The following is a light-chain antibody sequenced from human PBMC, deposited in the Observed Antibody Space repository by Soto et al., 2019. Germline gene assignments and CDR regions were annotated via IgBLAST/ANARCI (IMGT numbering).Light chain of an antibody. CDR2: EVS. J-gene: IGLJ2*01. Sequence: QSALTQPASVSGSPGQSITISCTGSSGDVGGYNYVSWYQHHPGKAPKLMIYEVSNRPSGVSNRFSGSKSGDTASLTISGLQAEDEADYYCSSYSSSGRVGFGGGTKLTVL. CDR3: SSYSSSGRVG. CDR1: SGDVGGYNY. V-gene: IGLV2-14*01.